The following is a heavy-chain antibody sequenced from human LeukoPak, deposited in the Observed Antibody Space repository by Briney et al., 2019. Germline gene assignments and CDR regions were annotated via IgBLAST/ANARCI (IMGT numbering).Heavy chain of an antibody. CDR3: ARGSYYGFSGDS. Sequence: SETLSLTCTVSGGSISSYYWSWIRQPPGKGLEWIGYIYTSGSTNYNPSLKSRVTISVDTSKNQFSLRLSSVTAADTAVYYCARGSYYGFSGDSWGQGSLVTVSS. D-gene: IGHD3-10*01. CDR2: IYTSGST. J-gene: IGHJ4*02. CDR1: GGSISSYY. V-gene: IGHV4-4*09.